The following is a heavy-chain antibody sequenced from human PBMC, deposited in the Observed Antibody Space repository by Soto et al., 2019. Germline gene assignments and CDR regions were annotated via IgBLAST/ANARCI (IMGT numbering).Heavy chain of an antibody. CDR3: ARATVTTLFDI. J-gene: IGHJ3*02. CDR2: ISPADSDT. D-gene: IGHD4-17*01. V-gene: IGHV5-51*03. Sequence: GESLKISCQGSGYSFSTYWIGWVRQMPGKGLEWMGIISPADSDTRYSPSFQGQVTISADKSISTAYMQWNSLRAGGTAVYYCARATVTTLFDIWGQGTMVTVSS. CDR1: GYSFSTYW.